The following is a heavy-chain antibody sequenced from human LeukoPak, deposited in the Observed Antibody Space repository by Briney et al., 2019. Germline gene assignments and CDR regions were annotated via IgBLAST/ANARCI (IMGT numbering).Heavy chain of an antibody. Sequence: GGSLRLSCAASGFTFSSYEMNWVRQAPGKGLEWVSYISSSGSTIYYADSVKGRFTISRDNAKNSLYLQMNSLRAEDTAVYYCARLWFGELLSAEDGMDVWGQGTTVTVS. J-gene: IGHJ6*02. CDR3: ARLWFGELLSAEDGMDV. CDR2: ISSSGSTI. V-gene: IGHV3-48*03. CDR1: GFTFSSYE. D-gene: IGHD3-10*01.